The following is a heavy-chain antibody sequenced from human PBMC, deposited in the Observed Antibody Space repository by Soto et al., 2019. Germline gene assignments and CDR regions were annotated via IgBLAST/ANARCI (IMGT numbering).Heavy chain of an antibody. CDR3: ARDRGGHANWNFYAFDI. CDR2: IYYSGST. CDR1: GGSVSSYY. J-gene: IGHJ3*02. Sequence: SESLSLTSTVSGGSVSSYYWGWIRQPQGKGLEWIGYIYYSGSTNYNPSLKSRVTISVDTSKNQFSLKLSSVTAADTAVYYCARDRGGHANWNFYAFDIWGQGTMVTVSS. V-gene: IGHV4-59*02. D-gene: IGHD1-7*01.